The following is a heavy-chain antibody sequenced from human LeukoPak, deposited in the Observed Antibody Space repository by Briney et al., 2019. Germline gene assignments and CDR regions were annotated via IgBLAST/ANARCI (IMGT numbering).Heavy chain of an antibody. CDR3: AKEGYDFWSTYSTTHFDY. CDR1: GFTFSNYA. CDR2: ISGSGGST. V-gene: IGHV3-23*01. Sequence: GGSLRLSCAASGFTFSNYAMSWVRQALGKGLEWVSGISGSGGSTYYADSVKGRFTISRDNSKNTLYLQVSSLRAEDTAVYHCAKEGYDFWSTYSTTHFDYWGQGTLVTVSS. J-gene: IGHJ4*02. D-gene: IGHD3-3*01.